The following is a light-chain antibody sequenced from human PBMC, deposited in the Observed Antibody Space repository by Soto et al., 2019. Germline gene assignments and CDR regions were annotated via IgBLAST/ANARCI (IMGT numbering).Light chain of an antibody. V-gene: IGKV3-15*01. CDR2: GAS. CDR3: QQYRNWPLT. CDR1: ESVRSS. Sequence: EIVMTQSPATLFVSPGERATLSCRASESVRSSLAWYQHKPGQSPRLLIYGASTRATNIAARFSGSGSGTEFTLTISSLQSEDFAVYYCQQYRNWPLTFGGGTKVEI. J-gene: IGKJ4*01.